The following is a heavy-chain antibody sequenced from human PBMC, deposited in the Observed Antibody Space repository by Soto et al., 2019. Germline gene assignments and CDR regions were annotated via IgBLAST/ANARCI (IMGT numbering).Heavy chain of an antibody. CDR2: IKQDGSAK. CDR3: ARPRGYDTLTGYPYYFDY. D-gene: IGHD3-9*01. CDR1: GFTFSSYW. Sequence: PGGSLRLSCAASGFTFSSYWMSWVRQAPGKGLEWVANIKQDGSAKYYVDSVKGRFSISRDNAKNSLYLQMGSLRAEDTAAYYCARPRGYDTLTGYPYYFDYWGQSTQVTVSS. V-gene: IGHV3-7*01. J-gene: IGHJ4*02.